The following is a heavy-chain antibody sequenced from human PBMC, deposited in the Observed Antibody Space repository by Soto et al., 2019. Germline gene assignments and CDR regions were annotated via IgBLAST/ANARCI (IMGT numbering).Heavy chain of an antibody. Sequence: QVLLVQSGAEMKQPGSSVSVSCRASGDSFTNYAFTWVRQAPGQGPEWLGGIILALGTPHYSQRFQGRLTITREESSSTVYMELGRLRLADTAVYYCGRYCTNTKCRGGYYLDLWGQGTLLTVSS. J-gene: IGHJ5*02. CDR2: IILALGTP. D-gene: IGHD2-8*01. CDR3: GRYCTNTKCRGGYYLDL. V-gene: IGHV1-69*01. CDR1: GDSFTNYA.